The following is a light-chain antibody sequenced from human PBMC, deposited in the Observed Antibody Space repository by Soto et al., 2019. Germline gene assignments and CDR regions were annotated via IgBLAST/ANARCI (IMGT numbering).Light chain of an antibody. CDR3: QHYGSSPPYT. Sequence: ETVLTQSPGTLSLSPGERATLSCRASQRVSIAYLAWYQQKPGQAPRLLIYGASNRATGIPDRFSGSGSGTDFTLTISRLEPEDFAMYYCQHYGSSPPYTFGQGTKLKIK. V-gene: IGKV3-20*01. CDR1: QRVSIAY. J-gene: IGKJ2*01. CDR2: GAS.